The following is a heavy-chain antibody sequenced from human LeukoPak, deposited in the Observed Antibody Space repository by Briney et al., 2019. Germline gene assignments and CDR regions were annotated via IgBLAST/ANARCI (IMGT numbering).Heavy chain of an antibody. CDR1: GFTFSSYA. CDR2: ISGSGGST. V-gene: IGHV3-23*01. D-gene: IGHD3-16*01. CDR3: AKGYYDYVWGSYYFDY. J-gene: IGHJ4*02. Sequence: GGSLRLSCAASGFTFSSYAMSWVRQAPGNGLEWVSAISGSGGSTYYADSVKGRFTISRDNSRDTLYLQMNSLRAEDTAVYYCAKGYYDYVWGSYYFDYWGQGTLVTVSS.